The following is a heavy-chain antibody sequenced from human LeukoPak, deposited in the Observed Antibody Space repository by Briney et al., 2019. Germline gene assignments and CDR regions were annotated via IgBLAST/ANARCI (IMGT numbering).Heavy chain of an antibody. J-gene: IGHJ4*02. D-gene: IGHD1-26*01. CDR2: IYYSGST. Sequence: PSETLSLTCTVSGNSISSYYWSWIRQPPGKGLEWIGYIYYSGSTNNNPSLKSRVTISVDTSKNQFSLKLSPVTAADTAVYHCARGTIVGPVPFEYWGQGTLVTVSS. CDR3: ARGTIVGPVPFEY. CDR1: GNSISSYY. V-gene: IGHV4-59*01.